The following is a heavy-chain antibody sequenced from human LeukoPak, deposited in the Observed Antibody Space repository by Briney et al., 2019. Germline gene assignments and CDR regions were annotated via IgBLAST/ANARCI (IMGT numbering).Heavy chain of an antibody. D-gene: IGHD3-22*01. CDR3: ARQFYESRSPHAKYFQQ. Sequence: SETLSLTCSVSGGSISSSSYYWGWIRQAPGRGLEWIANIYYSGSTYYSPSLKSRVTISVDTSNNQFSLKLNSVTAADTAVYYCARQFYESRSPHAKYFQQWGQGTLVTVSS. J-gene: IGHJ1*01. V-gene: IGHV4-39*01. CDR1: GGSISSSSYY. CDR2: IYYSGST.